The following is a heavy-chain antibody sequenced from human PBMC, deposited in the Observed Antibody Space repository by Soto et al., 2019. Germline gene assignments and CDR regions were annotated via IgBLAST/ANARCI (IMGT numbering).Heavy chain of an antibody. V-gene: IGHV1-18*01. J-gene: IGHJ5*02. CDR1: GYTFTSYG. Sequence: ASVKVSCKASGYTFTSYGISWVRQAPGQGLEWMGWISAYNGNTNYAQKLQGRVTMTTDTSTSTAYMELRSLRSDDTAVYYCAREMVCSSTSCYAENWFDPWGQGTLVIVSS. D-gene: IGHD2-2*01. CDR2: ISAYNGNT. CDR3: AREMVCSSTSCYAENWFDP.